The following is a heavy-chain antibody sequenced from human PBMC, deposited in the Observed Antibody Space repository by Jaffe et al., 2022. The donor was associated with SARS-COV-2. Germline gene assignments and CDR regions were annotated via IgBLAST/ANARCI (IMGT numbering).Heavy chain of an antibody. CDR2: LFIVGDT. D-gene: IGHD6-19*01. Sequence: EVQLVESGGDLIQPGGSQRLSCAASGFNVSNYAMGWVRQPPGKGLEWVSVLFIVGDTNYADSVKGRFTISRDTSKNTLSLQMNSLRVEDTAIFYCARVVGDGWYVDHWGQGTLVTVSS. CDR1: GFNVSNYA. J-gene: IGHJ4*02. CDR3: ARVVGDGWYVDH. V-gene: IGHV3-53*01.